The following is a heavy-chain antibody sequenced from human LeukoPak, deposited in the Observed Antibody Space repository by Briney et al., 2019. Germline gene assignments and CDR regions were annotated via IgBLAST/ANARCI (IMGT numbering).Heavy chain of an antibody. D-gene: IGHD2-21*01. CDR3: ARLFPPYSNEEILFDP. V-gene: IGHV4-4*09. CDR2: IYTSGST. CDR1: GGSISSYY. J-gene: IGHJ5*02. Sequence: SETLSLTCTVSGGSISSYYWSWIRQPPGKGLEWIGYIYTSGSTNYNPSLKSRVTISVDTSKNQFSLKLSSVTAADTAVYYCARLFPPYSNEEILFDPWGQGTLVTVSS.